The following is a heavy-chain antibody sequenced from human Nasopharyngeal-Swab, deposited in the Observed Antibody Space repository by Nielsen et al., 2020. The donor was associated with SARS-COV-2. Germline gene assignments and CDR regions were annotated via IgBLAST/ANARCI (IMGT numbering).Heavy chain of an antibody. D-gene: IGHD6-19*01. Sequence: SVSVSCRGFGCSFTIYSMPWVRQAPGQGLEWMGIINPSGGSTSYAQKFQGRVTMTRDTSTSTVYMELSSLRSEDTAVYYCARITVAAADYWGQGTLVTVSS. CDR3: ARITVAAADY. V-gene: IGHV1-46*01. J-gene: IGHJ4*02. CDR2: INPSGGST. CDR1: GCSFTIYS.